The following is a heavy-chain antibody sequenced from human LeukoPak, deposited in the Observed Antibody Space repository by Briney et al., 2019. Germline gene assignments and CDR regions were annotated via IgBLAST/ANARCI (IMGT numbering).Heavy chain of an antibody. D-gene: IGHD3-10*01. Sequence: GGSLSPSCAASGFAFNKYVIHWFRQPPGRGLEGVEIIWFDGSHEDYVDSVRGRFTISRDNSRNTMYLQMNSLRVEDTALYFCAKEVAFGAGAYDVWGQGTRVTVSS. J-gene: IGHJ3*01. V-gene: IGHV3-33*06. CDR1: GFAFNKYV. CDR3: AKEVAFGAGAYDV. CDR2: IWFDGSHE.